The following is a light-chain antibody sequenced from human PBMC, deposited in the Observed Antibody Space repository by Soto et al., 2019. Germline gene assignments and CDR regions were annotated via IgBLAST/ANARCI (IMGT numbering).Light chain of an antibody. CDR3: QQYSSTPT. CDR2: WAS. J-gene: IGKJ2*01. Sequence: DIVMTQSPDSLAVSLGERATINCKSSQSVLYSSNNKNYLAWYQQKPGQPPKLLIYWASTRESGVPDRFSGSGSGTDFPLTSSSLQAEDVAVYYCQQYSSTPTFGQGTKLEI. CDR1: QSVLYSSNNKNY. V-gene: IGKV4-1*01.